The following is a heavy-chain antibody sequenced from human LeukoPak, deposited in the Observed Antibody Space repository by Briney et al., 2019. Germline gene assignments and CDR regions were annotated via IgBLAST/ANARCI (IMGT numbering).Heavy chain of an antibody. Sequence: PGGSLRLSCAASGVTFSSYSMNWVRQAPGKGREWVSSISSSSSYIYYADSVKGRFTISRDNAKNSLYLQMNSLRAEATAVYYCARDEGSSDFWSGYYPPHLDYWGQGTLVTVSS. V-gene: IGHV3-21*01. D-gene: IGHD3-3*01. CDR3: ARDEGSSDFWSGYYPPHLDY. CDR1: GVTFSSYS. J-gene: IGHJ4*02. CDR2: ISSSSSYI.